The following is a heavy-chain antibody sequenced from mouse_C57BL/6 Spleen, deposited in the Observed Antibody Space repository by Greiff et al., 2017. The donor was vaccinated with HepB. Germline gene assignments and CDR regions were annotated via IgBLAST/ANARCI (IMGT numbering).Heavy chain of an antibody. D-gene: IGHD1-1*01. CDR3: ARDRYGSSLYYAMDY. V-gene: IGHV5-4*01. CDR2: ISDGGSYT. CDR1: GFTFSSYA. Sequence: DVHLVESGGGLVKPGGSLKLSCAASGFTFSSYAMSWVRQTPEKRLGWVATISDGGSYTYYPDNVKGRFTISRDNAKNNLYLQMSHLKSEDTAMYYCARDRYGSSLYYAMDYWGQGTSVTVSS. J-gene: IGHJ4*01.